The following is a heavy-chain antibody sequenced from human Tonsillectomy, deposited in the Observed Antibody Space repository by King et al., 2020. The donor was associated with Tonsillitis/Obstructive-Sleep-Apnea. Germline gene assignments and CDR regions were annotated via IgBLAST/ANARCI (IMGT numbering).Heavy chain of an antibody. V-gene: IGHV4-59*01. Sequence: QLQESGPGLVKPSETLSLTCTVSGGSISSDYWSWIRQPPGMGLEWIGYIYYSGNTNYNPSLKSRVTISIDTSKTQFSLQLSSVTAADTAVYYCASGRRIRVPGPDRYCNFDLWGRGTLVPVSS. D-gene: IGHD6-13*01. CDR2: IYYSGNT. CDR1: GGSISSDY. CDR3: ASGRRIRVPGPDRYCNFDL. J-gene: IGHJ2*01.